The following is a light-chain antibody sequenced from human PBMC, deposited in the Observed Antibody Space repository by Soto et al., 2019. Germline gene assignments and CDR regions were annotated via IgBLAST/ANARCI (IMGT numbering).Light chain of an antibody. J-gene: IGLJ1*01. CDR1: SSDVGGYNY. Sequence: QSVLTQPVPVSGSPGQSITISCTGTSSDVGGYNYVSWYQQHPGKAPKLMIYDVSDRPSGVSNRFSASKSGNTASLTISGLQAEDEADYYCCSYTSSSTPWVFGTGTKVTVL. CDR3: CSYTSSSTPWV. V-gene: IGLV2-14*03. CDR2: DVS.